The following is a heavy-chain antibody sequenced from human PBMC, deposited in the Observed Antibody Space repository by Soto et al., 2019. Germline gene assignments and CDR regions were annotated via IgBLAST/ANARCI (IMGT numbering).Heavy chain of an antibody. CDR1: GYTLTELS. J-gene: IGHJ4*02. D-gene: IGHD3-9*01. V-gene: IGHV1-24*01. CDR2: FDPEDGET. Sequence: ASVKVSCKVSGYTLTELSMHWVRQAPGKGLEWMGGFDPEDGETIYAQKFQGRVTMTADTSTSTAYMELRSLRSEDTAVYFCARGLRYFDWSFFDYWGQGTLVTVSS. CDR3: ARGLRYFDWSFFDY.